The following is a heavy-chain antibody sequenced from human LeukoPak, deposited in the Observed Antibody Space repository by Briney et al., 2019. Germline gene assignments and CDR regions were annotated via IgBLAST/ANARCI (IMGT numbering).Heavy chain of an antibody. D-gene: IGHD5/OR15-5a*01. CDR1: GYTFTSYG. J-gene: IGHJ5*02. Sequence: ASVKVSCRASGYTFTSYGIGWVRQAPGQGLEWMGWTSTYNGQTYYTQKFQGRVIMTTDTSRSTVYLEVRSLRSDDTAVYYCARSGVSGTLLFFHYFDPWGQGTLVTVSS. CDR3: ARSGVSGTLLFFHYFDP. CDR2: TSTYNGQT. V-gene: IGHV1-18*01.